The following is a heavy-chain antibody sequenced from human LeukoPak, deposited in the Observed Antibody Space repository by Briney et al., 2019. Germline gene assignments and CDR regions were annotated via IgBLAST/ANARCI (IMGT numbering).Heavy chain of an antibody. CDR1: GYTFTSYD. D-gene: IGHD3-22*01. CDR3: ARSLAVVPWTFDY. Sequence: ASVKVSCKASGYTFTSYDINWVRQATGQGLEWMGWMNPNSGNTGYAQKFQGRVTMTRNTSISTAYMELSSLRSDDTAVYYCARSLAVVPWTFDYWGQGTLVTVSS. V-gene: IGHV1-8*01. CDR2: MNPNSGNT. J-gene: IGHJ4*02.